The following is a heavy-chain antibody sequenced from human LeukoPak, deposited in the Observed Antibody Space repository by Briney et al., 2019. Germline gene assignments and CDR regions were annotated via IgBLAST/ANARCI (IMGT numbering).Heavy chain of an antibody. CDR1: GYTITGYY. CDR3: ASVVFGVVDLLVVDY. D-gene: IGHD3-3*01. V-gene: IGHV1-2*02. Sequence: ASVKVSCKASGYTITGYYMHWVRQAPGQGLEWMGWINPNSGGTNYAQKFQGRVTMTRDTSISTAYMELSRLRSDDTAVYYCASVVFGVVDLLVVDYWGQGTLVTVSS. CDR2: INPNSGGT. J-gene: IGHJ4*02.